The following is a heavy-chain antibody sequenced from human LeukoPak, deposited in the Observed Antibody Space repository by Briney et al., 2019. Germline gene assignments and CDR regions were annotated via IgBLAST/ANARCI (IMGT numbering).Heavy chain of an antibody. CDR2: IGGSGVNT. D-gene: IGHD3-10*01. CDR1: EFTFSSYA. J-gene: IGHJ4*02. Sequence: GGSLRLXCAASEFTFSSYAMSWVRQAPGKGLEWVSSIGGSGVNTYHADSVKGRFTISRDNSKNTLYLQMNGLRAEDTAVFYCAKIGSYFDYWGQGILVTVSS. V-gene: IGHV3-23*01. CDR3: AKIGSYFDY.